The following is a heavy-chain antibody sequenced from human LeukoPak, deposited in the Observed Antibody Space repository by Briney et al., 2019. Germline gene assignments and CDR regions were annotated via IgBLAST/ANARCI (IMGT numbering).Heavy chain of an antibody. V-gene: IGHV3-9*03. CDR2: ISWNSGSI. CDR1: VFTFSSYV. Sequence: GGSLRLSCAASVFTFSSYVMSGVRQAPGKGLEGVSGISWNSGSIGYADSVKGRFTISRDNAKNSLYLQMNSLRAEDMALYYCAKGGGGTNYYYMDVWGKGTTVTVSS. CDR3: AKGGGGTNYYYMDV. D-gene: IGHD1-1*01. J-gene: IGHJ6*03.